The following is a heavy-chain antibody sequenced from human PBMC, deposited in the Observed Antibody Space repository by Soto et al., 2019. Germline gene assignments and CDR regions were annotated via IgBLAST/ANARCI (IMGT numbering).Heavy chain of an antibody. CDR1: GFTFSSYT. Sequence: EVQLLESGGGLVQPGGSLRLSCAASGFTFSSYTMSWVRQAPGKGLEWVSAISDSGGSTYYADSVKGRFTISRDNSKHTLFLQVNSLRAEDTAVYYCAKALGDYYYMDVWGKGPTVTVSS. J-gene: IGHJ6*03. CDR3: AKALGDYYYMDV. CDR2: ISDSGGST. V-gene: IGHV3-23*01.